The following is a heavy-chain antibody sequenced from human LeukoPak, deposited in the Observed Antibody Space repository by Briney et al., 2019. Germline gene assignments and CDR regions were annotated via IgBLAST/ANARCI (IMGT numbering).Heavy chain of an antibody. D-gene: IGHD6-13*01. CDR3: ARDSGYSTSTTFY. Sequence: GGSLRLSCAASGFTFSSSWMHWVRQAPGKGLVWVSHISSDGSSTSYADSVKGRFTISRDNAKNTLYLQMNSLRADDTAVYYCARDSGYSTSTTFYWGQGTLVTVSS. V-gene: IGHV3-74*01. CDR2: ISSDGSST. CDR1: GFTFSSSW. J-gene: IGHJ4*02.